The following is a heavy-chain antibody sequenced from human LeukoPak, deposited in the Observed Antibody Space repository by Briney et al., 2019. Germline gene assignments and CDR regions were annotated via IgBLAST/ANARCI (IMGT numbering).Heavy chain of an antibody. CDR1: GYTLTSYG. CDR3: ARGGLRRGLDY. CDR2: ISAYSGDT. Sequence: GASVKVSCKASGYTLTSYGISWVRQAPGQGLEWMGWISAYSGDTNYAQKFQGRVTMTRDTSISTAYMELSRLRSDDTAVYYCARGGLRRGLDYWGQGTLVTVSS. D-gene: IGHD3-10*01. V-gene: IGHV1-18*01. J-gene: IGHJ4*02.